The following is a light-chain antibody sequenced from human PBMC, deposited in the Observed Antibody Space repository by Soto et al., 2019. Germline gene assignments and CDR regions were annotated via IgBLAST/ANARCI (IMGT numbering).Light chain of an antibody. J-gene: IGLJ1*01. V-gene: IGLV1-47*01. CDR3: AAWYDSLSGYV. CDR1: SSNIGSNY. CDR2: RNN. Sequence: QSVLTQPPSASGTPGQRVTISCSGSSSNIGSNYVYWYQQLPGTAPKLLIYRNNQRPSGVPDRFSGSKSGTSASLAISGLRSEDEADYYCAAWYDSLSGYVFGTGTMLTVL.